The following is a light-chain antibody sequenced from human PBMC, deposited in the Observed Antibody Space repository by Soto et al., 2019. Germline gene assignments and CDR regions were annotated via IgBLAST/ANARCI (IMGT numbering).Light chain of an antibody. CDR1: QDISNY. V-gene: IGKV1-33*01. CDR3: QQYENLPIT. Sequence: DIKMTQSLSSMAAFVGDRVTITCKANQDISNYLNWYQQKPGKAPRLRIFDAFSLETGVPSRFSGSGSGTDFTFTISSLQPEDIATYYCQQYENLPITFGQGTRLEIK. J-gene: IGKJ5*01. CDR2: DAF.